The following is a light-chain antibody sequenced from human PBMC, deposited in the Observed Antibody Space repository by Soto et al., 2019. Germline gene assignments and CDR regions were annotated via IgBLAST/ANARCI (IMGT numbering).Light chain of an antibody. CDR1: SSDVGGYNY. J-gene: IGLJ2*01. V-gene: IGLV2-14*01. Sequence: QSVLTQPASVSGSPGQSITISCTEASSDVGGYNYVSWYQQHPGKAPKLMIYDVSNRPSGVSNRFSGSKSGNTASLTISGLQAEDEADYYCSSYTSGSTLVVFGGGTKLTVL. CDR2: DVS. CDR3: SSYTSGSTLVV.